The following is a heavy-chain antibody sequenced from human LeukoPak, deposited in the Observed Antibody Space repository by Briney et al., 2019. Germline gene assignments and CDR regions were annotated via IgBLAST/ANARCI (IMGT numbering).Heavy chain of an antibody. CDR3: ARDQGEVGSYYATGLVDY. D-gene: IGHD1-26*01. Sequence: PGGSPRLSCAASGFTFDDYGMSWVRQAPGKGLEWVSGINWNGGSTGYADSVKGRFTISRDNAKNSLYLQMNSLRAEDTALYYCARDQGEVGSYYATGLVDYWGQGTLVTVSS. V-gene: IGHV3-20*04. CDR1: GFTFDDYG. J-gene: IGHJ4*02. CDR2: INWNGGST.